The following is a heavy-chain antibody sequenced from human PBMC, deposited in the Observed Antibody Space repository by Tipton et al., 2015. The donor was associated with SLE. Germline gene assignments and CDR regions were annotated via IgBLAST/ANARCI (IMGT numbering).Heavy chain of an antibody. CDR1: GYTFTSYY. CDR3: ARDGNYYGSGTEDWFDP. CDR2: ISAYNGNT. Sequence: QLVQSGAEVKKPGASVKVSCKASGYTFTSYYMHWVRQAPGQGLEWMGRISAYNGNTNYAQKLQGRVTMTTDTSTSTAYMELRSLRSDDTAVYYCARDGNYYGSGTEDWFDPWGQGTLVTVSS. J-gene: IGHJ5*02. D-gene: IGHD3-10*01. V-gene: IGHV1-18*04.